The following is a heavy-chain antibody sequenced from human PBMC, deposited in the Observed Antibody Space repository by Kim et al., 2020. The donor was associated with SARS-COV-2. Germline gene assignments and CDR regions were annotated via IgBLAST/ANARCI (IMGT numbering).Heavy chain of an antibody. D-gene: IGHD4-17*01. Sequence: SETLSLTCTVSGGSISSSSYYWGWIRQPPGKGLEWIGTIYYSGSTYYNPSLKSQVTISEDTSKNQFSLKLSSVTAADTAVYYCARRAHYGCNKKFDYWGQGTLVTVSS. CDR3: ARRAHYGCNKKFDY. V-gene: IGHV4-39*01. CDR1: GGSISSSSYY. J-gene: IGHJ4*02. CDR2: IYYSGST.